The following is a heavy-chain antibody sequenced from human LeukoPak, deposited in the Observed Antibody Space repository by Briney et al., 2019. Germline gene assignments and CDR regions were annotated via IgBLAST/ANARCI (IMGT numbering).Heavy chain of an antibody. V-gene: IGHV4-4*09. J-gene: IGHJ4*02. CDR1: GGSISSYY. CDR3: ARHRYGERYFDY. D-gene: IGHD4-17*01. Sequence: SETLSLTCTVSGGSISSYYWSWIRQPPGKGLEWIGYIYTSGSTNYNPSLKSRVTISVDTSKNQFSLKLSSVTAADTAVYYCARHRYGERYFDYWGQGTLVTVSS. CDR2: IYTSGST.